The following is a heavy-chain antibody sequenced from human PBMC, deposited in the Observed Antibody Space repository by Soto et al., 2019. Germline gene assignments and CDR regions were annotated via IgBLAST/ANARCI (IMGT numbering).Heavy chain of an antibody. CDR1: GFTLSSYA. Sequence: GGSLRLSCAASGFTLSSYAMSWVRQAPGKGLEWVSAIIGNGFDTYYADSVKGRFTISRDTSQNTLYLQINSLRGDDTAVYFCAKEAAAERVYFDSWGQGTLVTV. CDR2: IIGNGFDT. CDR3: AKEAAAERVYFDS. J-gene: IGHJ4*02. D-gene: IGHD2-2*01. V-gene: IGHV3-23*01.